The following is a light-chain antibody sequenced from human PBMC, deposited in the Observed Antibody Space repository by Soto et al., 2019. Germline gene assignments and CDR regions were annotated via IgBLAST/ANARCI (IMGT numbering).Light chain of an antibody. Sequence: AIQMTQSPSSLSASVGDRVPITCRASQGIRNDLGWYQQEPGKAPKLLIYAASSLESGVPSRFSGSGSGTDFTLTISSLQPEDFATYYCLQDYNYPWTFGQGTKVDIK. CDR3: LQDYNYPWT. CDR1: QGIRND. V-gene: IGKV1-6*01. CDR2: AAS. J-gene: IGKJ1*01.